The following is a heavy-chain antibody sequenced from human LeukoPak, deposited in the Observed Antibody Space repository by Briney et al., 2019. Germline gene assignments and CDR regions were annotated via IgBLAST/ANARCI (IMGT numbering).Heavy chain of an antibody. CDR1: GFTFSDYY. CDR3: ARPPGLPYCSSTSCYLTTYFDY. J-gene: IGHJ4*02. Sequence: GGSLRLSCAASGFTFSDYYMSWIRQAPGKGLEWVSYISSSGSTIYYADSVKGRFTISRDNAKNSLYLQMNSLRAEDTAVYYCARPPGLPYCSSTSCYLTTYFDYWGQGTLVTVSS. V-gene: IGHV3-11*04. D-gene: IGHD2-2*01. CDR2: ISSSGSTI.